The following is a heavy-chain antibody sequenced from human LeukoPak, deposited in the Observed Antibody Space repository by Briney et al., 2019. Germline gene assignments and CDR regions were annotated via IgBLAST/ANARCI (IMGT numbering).Heavy chain of an antibody. CDR1: GYTFTSYG. V-gene: IGHV1-18*01. CDR2: ISVNNGNT. Sequence: GASVKVSCKASGYTFTSYGISWVRQAPGQGLEWMGWISVNNGNTNYAQKLQGRVAMTTDTSTSTAYMELRSLRSDDTAVYYCARDHHIAGVTTFDYWGQGTLVTVSS. D-gene: IGHD4-11*01. J-gene: IGHJ4*02. CDR3: ARDHHIAGVTTFDY.